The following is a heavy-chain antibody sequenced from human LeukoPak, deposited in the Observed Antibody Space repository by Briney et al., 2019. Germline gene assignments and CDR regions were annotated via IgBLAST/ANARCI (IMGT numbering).Heavy chain of an antibody. D-gene: IGHD6-19*01. CDR2: INTGNSYT. V-gene: IGHV1-3*04. Sequence: ASVKVSCKASGYTFTGYAIHWVRQAPGQSLEWMGWINTGNSYTKYSQKFQGRVTITRDTSATTAYMELSSLTSEDTAVYYCARPIAVAGFDYWGQGTLVTVSS. CDR3: ARPIAVAGFDY. CDR1: GYTFTGYA. J-gene: IGHJ4*02.